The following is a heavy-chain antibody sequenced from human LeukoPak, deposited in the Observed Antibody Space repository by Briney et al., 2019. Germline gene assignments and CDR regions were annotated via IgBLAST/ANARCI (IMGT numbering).Heavy chain of an antibody. CDR1: GFFFSNYA. D-gene: IGHD2-2*01. V-gene: IGHV3-23*01. Sequence: GGSLRLSCAASGFFFSNYAMSWVRQAPGKGLEWVSGISDSGSSTYYADSVKGRFTISRDNFKNTLFLQMSSLRAEDTAIYYCAKKTSYHFDYWGQGTLVTVSS. J-gene: IGHJ4*02. CDR2: ISDSGSST. CDR3: AKKTSYHFDY.